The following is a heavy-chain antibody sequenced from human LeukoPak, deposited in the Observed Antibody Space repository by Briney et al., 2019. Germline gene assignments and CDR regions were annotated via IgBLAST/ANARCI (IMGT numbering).Heavy chain of an antibody. CDR2: TTTSSSYI. CDR1: GFTFSTYT. Sequence: GGSLRLSCAASGFTFSTYTMNWVRQAPGKGLEWVSSTTTSSSYIYYADSVKGRFTISRDNAKNSLYLQMNSLRAEDTAVYYCARHVVALGFDYWGQGTLVTVSS. V-gene: IGHV3-21*01. J-gene: IGHJ4*02. D-gene: IGHD3-22*01. CDR3: ARHVVALGFDY.